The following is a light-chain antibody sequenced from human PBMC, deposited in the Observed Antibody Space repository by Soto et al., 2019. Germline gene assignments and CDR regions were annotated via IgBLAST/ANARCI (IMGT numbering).Light chain of an antibody. Sequence: DIQMTQSPSTLFASVGDRVTITSRASQNINNWLAWYQQTPGKAPNILIYEASNLESGVPSRFGGSRSGTECTLTISSLQPEDFATYYCQQYNTYSWTFGQGTKVDIK. CDR2: EAS. CDR1: QNINNW. CDR3: QQYNTYSWT. V-gene: IGKV1-5*03. J-gene: IGKJ1*01.